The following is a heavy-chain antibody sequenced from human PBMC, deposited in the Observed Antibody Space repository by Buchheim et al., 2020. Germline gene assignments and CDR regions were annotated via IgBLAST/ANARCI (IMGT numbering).Heavy chain of an antibody. Sequence: QVQLVESGGGVVQPGRSLRLSCAVSGFTFSSYAMHWVRQAPGKGLVWGAVISYDGSNKYYADSVKGRFTISRDNSKNTLYLQMNSLRAEDTAVYYCARDVTGDGDYWGQGTL. V-gene: IGHV3-30*04. CDR2: ISYDGSNK. CDR1: GFTFSSYA. CDR3: ARDVTGDGDY. J-gene: IGHJ4*02. D-gene: IGHD7-27*01.